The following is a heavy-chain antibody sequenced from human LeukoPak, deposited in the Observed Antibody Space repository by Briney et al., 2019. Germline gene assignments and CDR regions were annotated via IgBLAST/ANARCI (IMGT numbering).Heavy chain of an antibody. CDR2: IYSGGST. V-gene: IGHV3-53*01. J-gene: IGHJ4*02. D-gene: IGHD1-26*01. CDR3: ARMGVGVMGF. CDR1: GFTVSSNY. Sequence: GGSLRLSCAASGFTVSSNYMSWVRQAPGKGLEWVSVIYSGGSTYFADSVKGRFTISRDNSKNILYLQMNSLRAEDTAVYYCARMGVGVMGFWGQGTLVTVSS.